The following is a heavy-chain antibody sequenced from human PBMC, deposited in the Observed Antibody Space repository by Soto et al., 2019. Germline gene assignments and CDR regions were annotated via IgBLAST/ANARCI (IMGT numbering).Heavy chain of an antibody. CDR1: GFTFSSYG. D-gene: IGHD3-16*01. Sequence: ESGGGVVQPGRSLRLSCAASGFTFSSYGMHWVRQAPGKGLEWVAVIWYDGSNKYYADSVKGRFTISRDNSKNTLYLQMNSLRAEDTAVYYCATEIWRSHGNAFDIWGQGTMVTVSS. V-gene: IGHV3-33*01. CDR3: ATEIWRSHGNAFDI. CDR2: IWYDGSNK. J-gene: IGHJ3*02.